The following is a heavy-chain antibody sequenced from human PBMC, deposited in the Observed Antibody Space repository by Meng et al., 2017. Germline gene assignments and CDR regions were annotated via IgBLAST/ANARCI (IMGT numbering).Heavy chain of an antibody. CDR3: ARDFDY. CDR2: ITKDGSRK. CDR1: GFIFSNYE. J-gene: IGHJ4*02. Sequence: VPVVEAGGDVCPPGRSLTLSCAASGFIFSNYEMHWVRQAPGKGLEWVACITKDGSRKYYLGSVRGRFTISRDNSKNTLYLEMNSLKSEDTALYYCARDFDYWGQGTLVTVSS. V-gene: IGHV3-30*16.